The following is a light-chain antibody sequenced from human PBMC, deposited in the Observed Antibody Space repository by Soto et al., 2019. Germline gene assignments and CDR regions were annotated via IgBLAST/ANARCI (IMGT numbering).Light chain of an antibody. V-gene: IGKV3-20*01. CDR2: AAS. CDR1: QSVSSTY. CDR3: QQYGNSRTWT. Sequence: ESVLTQSPGTLSXXXXXXXXXXXXXXQSVSSTYLTWYQQKPGQAPRLLIYAASSRATGIPDRFSGSGSGTDFTLTISRLEPEDFAVYYCQQYGNSRTWTFGQGTKVDIK. J-gene: IGKJ1*01.